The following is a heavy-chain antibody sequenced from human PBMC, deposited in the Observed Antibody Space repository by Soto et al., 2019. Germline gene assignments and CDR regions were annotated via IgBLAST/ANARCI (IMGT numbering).Heavy chain of an antibody. V-gene: IGHV3-48*02. D-gene: IGHD1-26*01. J-gene: IGHJ6*02. CDR2: ISSSSSTI. CDR3: AREMVGTTSASTYYGMDV. Sequence: PGGSLRLSFAPSGFTFSSYSMNWVRQAPGKGLEWVSYISSSSSTIYYADSVKGRFAISRDNAKNSLYLQMNSLRDEDTAVYYCAREMVGTTSASTYYGMDVWGQGTTVTVSS. CDR1: GFTFSSYS.